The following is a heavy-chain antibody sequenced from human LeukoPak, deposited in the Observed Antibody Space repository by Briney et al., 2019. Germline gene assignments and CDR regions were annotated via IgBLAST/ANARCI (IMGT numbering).Heavy chain of an antibody. Sequence: SETLSLTCAVYGGSFSGYYWSWIRQPPGKGLEWIGEINHSGSTNYNPSLKSRVTISVDTSKNQFSLKLSSVTAADTAVYYCARTYSSGWYLTIDCWGQGTLVTVSS. V-gene: IGHV4-34*01. CDR2: INHSGST. D-gene: IGHD6-19*01. CDR3: ARTYSSGWYLTIDC. J-gene: IGHJ4*02. CDR1: GGSFSGYY.